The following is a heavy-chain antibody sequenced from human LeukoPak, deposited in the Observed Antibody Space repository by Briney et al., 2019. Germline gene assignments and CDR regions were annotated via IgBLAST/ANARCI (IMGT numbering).Heavy chain of an antibody. D-gene: IGHD6-13*01. CDR3: ARETSSSSSWYDARKRSYGMDV. CDR1: GGSIRSYY. CDR2: IYYSGST. J-gene: IGHJ6*02. V-gene: IGHV4-59*01. Sequence: SETLSLTCTVSGGSIRSYYWSWIRQPPGKGLEWIGYIYYSGSTNYNPSLKSRVTISVDTSKNQFSLKLSSVTAADTAVYYCARETSSSSSWYDARKRSYGMDVWGQGTTVTVSS.